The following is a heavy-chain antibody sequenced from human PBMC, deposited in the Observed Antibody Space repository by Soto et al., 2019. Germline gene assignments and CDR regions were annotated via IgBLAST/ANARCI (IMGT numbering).Heavy chain of an antibody. CDR1: GGSISSGDYY. Sequence: PSETLSLTCTVSGGSISSGDYYWSWIRQPPGKGLEWIGYIYYSGSTHYNPSLKSRVTISVDTSKNQFSLKLSSVTAADTAVYYCASISLAYCGGDCYSHDYWGQGTLVTVSS. D-gene: IGHD2-21*02. CDR3: ASISLAYCGGDCYSHDY. CDR2: IYYSGST. J-gene: IGHJ4*02. V-gene: IGHV4-30-4*01.